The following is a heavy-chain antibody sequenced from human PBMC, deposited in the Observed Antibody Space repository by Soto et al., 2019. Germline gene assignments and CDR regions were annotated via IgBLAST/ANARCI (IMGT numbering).Heavy chain of an antibody. V-gene: IGHV3-30*04. D-gene: IGHD1-26*01. J-gene: IGHJ4*02. CDR2: ISYDGSNK. Sequence: QVQLVESGGGVVQPGRSLRLSCAASGFTFSSYAMHWVRQAPGKGLEWVAVISYDGSNKYYADSVKGRFTISRDNSKNTLYLQMNCLRAEDTAVYYCASLAGATTLYGFDDWGQGTLVTVSS. CDR1: GFTFSSYA. CDR3: ASLAGATTLYGFDD.